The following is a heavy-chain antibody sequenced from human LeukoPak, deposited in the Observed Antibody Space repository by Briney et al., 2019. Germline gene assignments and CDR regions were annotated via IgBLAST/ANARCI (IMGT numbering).Heavy chain of an antibody. D-gene: IGHD2/OR15-2a*01. CDR3: ARAGAFFYYMDV. V-gene: IGHV4-38-2*01. J-gene: IGHJ6*04. Sequence: PSETLSLKTDVSAYAISSGYYGGCLRHPPGKGLEWVGSINHSGSTYYSPSLKSRLTIKIDTSTNQFSLKLSSVTAADTAVYYCARAGAFFYYMDVWGKGTTVTVSS. CDR1: AYAISSGYY. CDR2: INHSGST.